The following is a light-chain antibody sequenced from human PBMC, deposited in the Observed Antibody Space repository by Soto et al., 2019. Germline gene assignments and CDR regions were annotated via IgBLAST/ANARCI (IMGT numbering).Light chain of an antibody. Sequence: QSALTQPASVSGSPGQSITISCTGTSSDVGGYNYVSWYQQHPGKDPKLMIYDVNNRPSGVSHRFSGSKSGNTASLTISRLQPEDDADYYCTSYSRGSTLVFGGGTKLTVL. CDR1: SSDVGGYNY. CDR3: TSYSRGSTLV. CDR2: DVN. J-gene: IGLJ2*01. V-gene: IGLV2-14*01.